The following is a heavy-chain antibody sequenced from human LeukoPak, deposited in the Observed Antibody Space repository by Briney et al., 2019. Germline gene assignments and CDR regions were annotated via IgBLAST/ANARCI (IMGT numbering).Heavy chain of an antibody. CDR3: ATAAGIAAPGTKGIDY. D-gene: IGHD6-13*01. Sequence: GGSLRLSCAASGFTFRNAWMSWVRQAPGKGLEWIGRIISETDGGTIAYAAPVKGRFTISRDDSKNTLDLQMNSLKTEDTAVYYCATAAGIAAPGTKGIDYWGQGALVTVPS. CDR2: IISETDGGTI. J-gene: IGHJ4*02. CDR1: GFTFRNAW. V-gene: IGHV3-15*01.